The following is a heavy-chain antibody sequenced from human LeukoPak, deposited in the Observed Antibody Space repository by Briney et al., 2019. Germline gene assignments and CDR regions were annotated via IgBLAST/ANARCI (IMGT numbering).Heavy chain of an antibody. CDR2: IYYSGST. D-gene: IGHD2-2*02. V-gene: IGHV4-39*01. J-gene: IGHJ4*02. Sequence: SETLSLTCTVSGGSISSSSYYWGWIRQPPGKGLEWIGRIYYSGSTYYNPSLKSRVTISVDTSKNQFSLKLSSVTAADTAVYYCARHKWEYQLLYFDYWGQGTLVTVSS. CDR1: GGSISSSSYY. CDR3: ARHKWEYQLLYFDY.